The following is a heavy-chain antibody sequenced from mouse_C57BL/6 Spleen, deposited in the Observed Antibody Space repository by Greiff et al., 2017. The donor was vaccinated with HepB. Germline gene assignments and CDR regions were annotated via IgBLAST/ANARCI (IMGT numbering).Heavy chain of an antibody. V-gene: IGHV14-4*01. Sequence: DVQLQESGAELVRPGASVKLSCTASRFNIKDDYMHWVKQRPEQGLEWIGWIDPENGDTEYASKFQGKATITADTSSNTAYLQLSSLTSEDTAVYYCTNLPGDYAMDYWGQGTSVTVSS. CDR2: IDPENGDT. CDR3: TNLPGDYAMDY. D-gene: IGHD4-1*01. CDR1: RFNIKDDY. J-gene: IGHJ4*01.